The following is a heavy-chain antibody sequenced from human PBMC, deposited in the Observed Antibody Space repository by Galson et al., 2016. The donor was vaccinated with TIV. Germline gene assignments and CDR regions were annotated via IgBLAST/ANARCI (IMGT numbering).Heavy chain of an antibody. CDR1: GYTFADYY. Sequence: SVKVSCKASGYTFADYYIHWLRQAPGQGLEWMGWINPNSGGTYYSERFQGRVTMTTDTSVNTAFMELSSLRSDDTAVFYCARNFKRELDSYWFDPWGQGTPVTVSS. CDR2: INPNSGGT. CDR3: ARNFKRELDSYWFDP. D-gene: IGHD3-10*01. J-gene: IGHJ5*02. V-gene: IGHV1-2*02.